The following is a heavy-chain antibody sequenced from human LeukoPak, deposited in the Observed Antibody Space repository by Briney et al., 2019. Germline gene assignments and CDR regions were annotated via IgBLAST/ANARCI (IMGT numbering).Heavy chain of an antibody. D-gene: IGHD4-17*01. CDR1: GFTFSIYS. Sequence: GGSLRLSCAASGFTFSIYSMNWVRQAPGKGLEWVSSITSSGSNVYYADSVKGRFTISRDNAKNSLYLQMNSLRAEDTAVYYCAREGATVTDAFDIWGQGTLVTVSS. CDR3: AREGATVTDAFDI. J-gene: IGHJ3*02. CDR2: ITSSGSNV. V-gene: IGHV3-21*01.